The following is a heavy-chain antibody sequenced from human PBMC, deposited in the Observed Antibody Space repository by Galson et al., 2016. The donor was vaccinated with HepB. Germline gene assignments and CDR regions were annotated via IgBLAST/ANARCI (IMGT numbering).Heavy chain of an antibody. CDR1: GFTFSNAW. CDR3: TRDTRYSKDPYYYYGMDV. V-gene: IGHV3-15*01. D-gene: IGHD5-12*01. Sequence: SLRLSCAGSGFTFSNAWMSWVRQAPGEGLEWVGRIKSKTDGGTTDHAAPVTGRFTISRDDSKNTLYLQMNSLKIEDTAVYYCTRDTRYSKDPYYYYGMDVWGQGTTVTVSS. J-gene: IGHJ6*02. CDR2: IKSKTDGGTT.